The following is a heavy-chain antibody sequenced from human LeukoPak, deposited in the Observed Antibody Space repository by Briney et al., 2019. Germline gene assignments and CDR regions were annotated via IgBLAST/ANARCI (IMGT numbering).Heavy chain of an antibody. CDR2: ISTYNGNT. Sequence: GASVKVSCKASGYTFTSYGISWVRQAPGQGLEWMGWISTYNGNTNSAQNLQGRVTMTTDTSTSTAYMELRSLRSDDTAVYYCARDSSWRNDAFDIWGKGTMVTVSS. V-gene: IGHV1-18*01. CDR3: ARDSSWRNDAFDI. CDR1: GYTFTSYG. J-gene: IGHJ3*02. D-gene: IGHD6-13*01.